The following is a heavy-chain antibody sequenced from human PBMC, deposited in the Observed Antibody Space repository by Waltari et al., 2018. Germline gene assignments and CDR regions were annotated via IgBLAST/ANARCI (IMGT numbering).Heavy chain of an antibody. V-gene: IGHV3-7*03. D-gene: IGHD3-16*02. CDR2: IKQDGSEK. CDR3: ARDGHDYVWGSYRYLYYFDY. J-gene: IGHJ4*02. Sequence: VRQAPGKGLEWVANIKQDGSEKYHVDSVKGRFTISRDNAKNSLYLQMNSLRAEDTAVYYCARDGHDYVWGSYRYLYYFDYWGQGTLVTVSS.